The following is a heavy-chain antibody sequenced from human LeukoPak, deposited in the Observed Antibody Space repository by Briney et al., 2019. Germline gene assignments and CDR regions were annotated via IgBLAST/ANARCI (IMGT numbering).Heavy chain of an antibody. Sequence: GGSLRLSCAASGFTLSNYEMNWVRQAPGKGLEWVSYISSSGSTIYYADSVKGRFTISRDNSKNTLYLQMNSLRAEDTAVYYCARGTSSGYFQLYFDYWGQGTLVTVSS. J-gene: IGHJ4*02. V-gene: IGHV3-48*03. D-gene: IGHD3-22*01. CDR1: GFTLSNYE. CDR3: ARGTSSGYFQLYFDY. CDR2: ISSSGSTI.